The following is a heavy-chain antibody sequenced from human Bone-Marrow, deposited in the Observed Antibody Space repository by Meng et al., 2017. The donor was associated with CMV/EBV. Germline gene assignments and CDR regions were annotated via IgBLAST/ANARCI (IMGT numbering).Heavy chain of an antibody. CDR3: SKNGGWLIEH. CDR2: MNQDGSHK. D-gene: IGHD3-16*01. J-gene: IGHJ1*01. CDR1: GFTFDDYG. V-gene: IGHV3-7*01. Sequence: GGSLRLSCAASGFTFDDYGMSWVRQAPGKGLEWVANMNQDGSHKYYVDSVKGRFTISADNAKNSLYLQMNSLRAEDTAVYYCSKNGGWLIEHWGQGTMVTVSS.